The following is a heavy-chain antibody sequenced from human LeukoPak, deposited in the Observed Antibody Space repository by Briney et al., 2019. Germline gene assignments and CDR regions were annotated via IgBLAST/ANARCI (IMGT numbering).Heavy chain of an antibody. D-gene: IGHD3-10*01. CDR1: GYSISSGYY. Sequence: SETLSLTCAVSGYSISSGYYWGWIRQPPGKGLEWIGSIYHSGSTYYNPSLKSRVTISVDTSKNQFSLKLSSVTAADTAVYYCARPGGYAFDIWAKGQWSPSLQ. CDR2: IYHSGST. CDR3: ARPGGYAFDI. J-gene: IGHJ3*02. V-gene: IGHV4-38-2*01.